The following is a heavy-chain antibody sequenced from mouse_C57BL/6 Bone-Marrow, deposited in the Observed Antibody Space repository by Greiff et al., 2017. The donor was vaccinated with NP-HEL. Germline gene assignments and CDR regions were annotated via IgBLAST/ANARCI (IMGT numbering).Heavy chain of an antibody. J-gene: IGHJ4*01. CDR1: GFTFSSYT. CDR3: ARRGKGYAMDY. Sequence: EVKLVESGGGLVKPGGSLKLSCAASGFTFSSYTMSWVRQTPEKRLEWVATISGGGGNTYYPDSVKGRFPFSRDNAKNTLYLQMSSLRSEDTALYYCARRGKGYAMDYWGQGTSVTVSS. D-gene: IGHD2-1*01. V-gene: IGHV5-9*01. CDR2: ISGGGGNT.